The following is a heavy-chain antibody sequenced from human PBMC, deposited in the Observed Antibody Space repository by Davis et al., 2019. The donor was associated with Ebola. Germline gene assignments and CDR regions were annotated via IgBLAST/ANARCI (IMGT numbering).Heavy chain of an antibody. J-gene: IGHJ6*02. Sequence: SETLSLTCAVSGGSISSSNWWSWVRQPPGKGLEWIGEIYHSGSTNYNPSLKSRVTISVDTSKNQFSLKLSSVTAADTAVYYCAREAGSTYYYYGMDVWGQGTTVTVSS. V-gene: IGHV4-4*02. CDR2: IYHSGST. D-gene: IGHD6-19*01. CDR1: GGSISSSNW. CDR3: AREAGSTYYYYGMDV.